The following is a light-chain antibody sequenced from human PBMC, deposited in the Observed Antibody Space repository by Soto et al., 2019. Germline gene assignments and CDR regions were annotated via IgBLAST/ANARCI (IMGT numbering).Light chain of an antibody. CDR3: LLYYGGSWV. CDR1: TGAVTSGYY. V-gene: IGLV7-43*01. CDR2: STS. Sequence: QAVVTQVPSLSVSAGGTVTLTCASTTGAVTSGYYPNWFQQKPGQAPRALIYSTSNKHYWTPARFSGSLLGGKAALTLSGVQPEDEAEYYCLLYYGGSWVFGGRTKLTVL. J-gene: IGLJ3*02.